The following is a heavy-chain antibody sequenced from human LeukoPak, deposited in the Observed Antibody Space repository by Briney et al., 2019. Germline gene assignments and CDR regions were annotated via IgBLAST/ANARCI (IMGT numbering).Heavy chain of an antibody. J-gene: IGHJ4*02. CDR3: ARENSSGYYHDY. Sequence: GGSLRLSCAASGFTFSSYGMHWVRQAPGKGLEWVAVIWYDGSNKYYADSVKGRFTISRDNSKNTLYLRMNSLRAEDTAVYYCARENSSGYYHDYWGQGTLVTVSS. CDR1: GFTFSSYG. CDR2: IWYDGSNK. D-gene: IGHD3-22*01. V-gene: IGHV3-33*01.